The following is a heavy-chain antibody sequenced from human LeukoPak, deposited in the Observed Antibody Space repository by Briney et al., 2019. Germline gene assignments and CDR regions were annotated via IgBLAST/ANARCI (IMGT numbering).Heavy chain of an antibody. D-gene: IGHD3-9*01. V-gene: IGHV3-23*01. Sequence: AGGSLRLSCAASKFTFSTSAMSWVRQAPGKGLEWVSAISGSGANTYYVDSVKGRFTISRDNSKNTLYLEMSSLRSDDTAVYYCAKESPTYYYIMTGYPNYYFDYWGQGALVTVSS. CDR1: KFTFSTSA. CDR2: ISGSGANT. CDR3: AKESPTYYYIMTGYPNYYFDY. J-gene: IGHJ4*02.